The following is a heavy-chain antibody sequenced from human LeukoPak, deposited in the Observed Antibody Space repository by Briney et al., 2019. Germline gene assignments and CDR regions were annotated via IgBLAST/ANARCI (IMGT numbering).Heavy chain of an antibody. CDR2: IRYDGSNK. V-gene: IGHV3-30*02. CDR1: GFTFSSYG. Sequence: GGSLRLSCAASGFTFSSYGMHWVRQAPGKGLEWVAFIRYDGSNKYCADSVKGRFTISRDNSKNTLYLQMNSLRAEDTAVYYCAKDGSVLEGITIFGVAHPRAFDIWGQGTMVTVSS. D-gene: IGHD3-3*01. J-gene: IGHJ3*02. CDR3: AKDGSVLEGITIFGVAHPRAFDI.